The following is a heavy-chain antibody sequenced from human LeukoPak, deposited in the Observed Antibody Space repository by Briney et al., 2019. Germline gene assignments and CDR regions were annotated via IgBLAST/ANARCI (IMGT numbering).Heavy chain of an antibody. CDR3: ARQNLLRFGENHYYYYMDV. CDR1: GYSFTSYW. Sequence: GESLKISCKGSGYSFTSYWIGWVRQMPGKGLEWMGIIYPGDSDTRYSPSFQGQVTISADKSISTAYLQWSSLKASDTAMYYCARQNLLRFGENHYYYYMDVWGKGTTVTISS. D-gene: IGHD3-10*01. J-gene: IGHJ6*03. V-gene: IGHV5-51*01. CDR2: IYPGDSDT.